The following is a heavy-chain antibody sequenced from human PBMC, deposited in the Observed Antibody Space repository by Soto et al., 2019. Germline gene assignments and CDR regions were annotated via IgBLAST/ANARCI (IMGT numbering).Heavy chain of an antibody. CDR3: ARAWDCISTSCYENWFDP. D-gene: IGHD2-2*01. J-gene: IGHJ5*02. V-gene: IGHV4-39*01. CDR2: IYYSGST. CDR1: GGSISSSSYY. Sequence: SETLSLTCTVSGGSISSSSYYWGWIRQPPGKGLEWIGSIYYSGSTYYNPSLKSRVTISVDTSKNQFSLKLSSVTAADTAVYYCARAWDCISTSCYENWFDPWGQGTLVTVSS.